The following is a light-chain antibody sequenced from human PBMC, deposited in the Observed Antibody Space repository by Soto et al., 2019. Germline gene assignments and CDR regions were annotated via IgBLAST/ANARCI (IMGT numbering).Light chain of an antibody. J-gene: IGLJ1*01. Sequence: QSVLTQPRSVSGSPGQSVTISCTGTSSDVGGHNYVSWYQQHPGKAPKLMIYEVSKRPSGVPDRFSGSKSGNTASLTVSGLQAEDEADYYCSSYAGSNNYVFGTGTKVTVL. CDR1: SSDVGGHNY. V-gene: IGLV2-8*01. CDR2: EVS. CDR3: SSYAGSNNYV.